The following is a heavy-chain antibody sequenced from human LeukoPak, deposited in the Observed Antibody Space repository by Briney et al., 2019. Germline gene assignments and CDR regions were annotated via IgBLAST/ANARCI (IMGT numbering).Heavy chain of an antibody. J-gene: IGHJ4*02. V-gene: IGHV1-46*01. D-gene: IGHD3-16*01. CDR3: ARGKGYDYVWGSYSYFDY. Sequence: ASVKVSCKASGYTFTSYYMHWVRQAPGQGLEWMGIINPSGGSTSYAQEFQGRVTMTRGTSTSTVYMELSSLRSEDTAVYYCARGKGYDYVWGSYSYFDYWGQGTLVTVSS. CDR1: GYTFTSYY. CDR2: INPSGGST.